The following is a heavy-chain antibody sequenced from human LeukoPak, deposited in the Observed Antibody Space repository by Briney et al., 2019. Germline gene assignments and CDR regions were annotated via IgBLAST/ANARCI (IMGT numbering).Heavy chain of an antibody. V-gene: IGHV3-48*02. CDR2: VSASGSAT. J-gene: IGHJ5*02. Sequence: GGSLRLSCAASGFTFSSYTMNWVRQAPGKGLEWVSYVSASGSATYYGDSVKGRFTISRDNAKNSVYMQMNSLRDEDTAVYYCARQERYCSSISCLDPWGQGTLVTVSS. CDR1: GFTFSSYT. D-gene: IGHD2-2*01. CDR3: ARQERYCSSISCLDP.